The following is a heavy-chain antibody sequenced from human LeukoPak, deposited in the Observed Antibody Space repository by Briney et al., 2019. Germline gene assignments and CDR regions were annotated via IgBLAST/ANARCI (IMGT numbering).Heavy chain of an antibody. Sequence: PSETLSLTCTVSGGSISSYYWSWIRQPPGKGLEWIGYIYYSGSTNYNPSLKSRVTISVDTSKNQFSLKLSSVTAADTAVYYCARVASRYSGSYYFDYWGQGTLVTVSS. CDR2: IYYSGST. CDR3: ARVASRYSGSYYFDY. V-gene: IGHV4-59*01. D-gene: IGHD1-26*01. J-gene: IGHJ4*02. CDR1: GGSISSYY.